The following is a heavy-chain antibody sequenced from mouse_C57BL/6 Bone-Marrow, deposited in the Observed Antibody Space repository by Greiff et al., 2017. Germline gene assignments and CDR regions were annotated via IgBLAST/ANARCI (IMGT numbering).Heavy chain of an antibody. Sequence: EVQRVESGGDLVKPGGSLKLSCAASGFTFSSSGMSWVRQTPDKRLEWVATISSGGSYTSYPDSVNGRFTISRDNAKNTLYLQKSSRKSEDTAMYYCARQKGYYGRALYYFDYWGQGTTLTVSS. CDR3: ARQKGYYGRALYYFDY. J-gene: IGHJ2*01. D-gene: IGHD1-1*01. CDR1: GFTFSSSG. V-gene: IGHV5-6*01. CDR2: ISSGGSYT.